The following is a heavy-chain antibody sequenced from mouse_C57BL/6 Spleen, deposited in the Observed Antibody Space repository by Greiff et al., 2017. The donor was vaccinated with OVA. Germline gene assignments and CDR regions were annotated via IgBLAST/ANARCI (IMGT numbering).Heavy chain of an antibody. J-gene: IGHJ2*01. CDR1: GFTIKNSY. CDR2: IDPANGNT. V-gene: IGHV14-3*01. CDR3: ARGDYSGNTPDY. Sequence: VQLQQSVAELVRPGASVKLSCTASGFTIKNSYMHWVKQRPEQSLEWIGRIDPANGNTKYDPKFQGKATISADTSSNTAYLQLSSLTSEDAAVDYCARGDYSGNTPDYWGQGTTLTVSS. D-gene: IGHD1-2*01.